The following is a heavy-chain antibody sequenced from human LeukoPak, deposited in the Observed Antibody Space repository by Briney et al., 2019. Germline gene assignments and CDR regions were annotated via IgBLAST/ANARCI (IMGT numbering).Heavy chain of an antibody. V-gene: IGHV4-59*01. CDR3: ARVGILRFPSNWFDP. J-gene: IGHJ5*02. D-gene: IGHD3-3*01. CDR1: GASISSYY. Sequence: PSKTLSLTCTVSGASISSYYWSWIRQPPGKGLEWIGYIYYSGSTRYNPSLKSRVTISVDTSKNQFSLKLSSVTAADTAVYYCARVGILRFPSNWFDPWGQGTLVTVSS. CDR2: IYYSGST.